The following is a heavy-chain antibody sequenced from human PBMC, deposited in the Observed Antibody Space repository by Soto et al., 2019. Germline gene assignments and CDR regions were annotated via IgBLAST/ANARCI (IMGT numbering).Heavy chain of an antibody. CDR2: ITTSSDSI. Sequence: GGSLRRSCLVSGFTFSSHSMNWVREAPGKGLEWVSSITTSSDSIYYTDSVKGRFTLSRDDAKNSLFLQMNSLRAEDTAVYYCARSTRGFSYGKIDSWGQGTLVTVSS. V-gene: IGHV3-21*01. D-gene: IGHD5-18*01. J-gene: IGHJ4*02. CDR3: ARSTRGFSYGKIDS. CDR1: GFTFSSHS.